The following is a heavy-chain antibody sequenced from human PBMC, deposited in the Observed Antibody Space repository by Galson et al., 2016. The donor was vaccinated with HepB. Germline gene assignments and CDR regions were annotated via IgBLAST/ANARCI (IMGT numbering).Heavy chain of an antibody. Sequence: SVKVSCKASGYTFTSYYMHWVRQAPGQGLEWMGIINPSGGSTSYAQKFQGRVTMTRDTSTSTVYMELSSLRSEDTAVYYRARDKDIVVVPAAMGFDPWGQGTLVTVSS. J-gene: IGHJ5*02. V-gene: IGHV1-46*01. D-gene: IGHD2-2*01. CDR3: ARDKDIVVVPAAMGFDP. CDR2: INPSGGST. CDR1: GYTFTSYY.